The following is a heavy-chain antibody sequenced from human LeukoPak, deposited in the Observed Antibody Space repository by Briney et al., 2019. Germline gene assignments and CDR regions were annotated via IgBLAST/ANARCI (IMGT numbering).Heavy chain of an antibody. J-gene: IGHJ4*02. Sequence: GGSLRLSCAASGFTFSNYWMTWVRQAPGKGLEWVANIKNDGSEKYSADSVRGRFTISRDNAKSSLYLQLNSLRAEDTAVYYCARAGAHFFDYWGQGTLVTV. CDR3: ARAGAHFFDY. V-gene: IGHV3-7*01. CDR2: IKNDGSEK. CDR1: GFTFSNYW. D-gene: IGHD3-10*01.